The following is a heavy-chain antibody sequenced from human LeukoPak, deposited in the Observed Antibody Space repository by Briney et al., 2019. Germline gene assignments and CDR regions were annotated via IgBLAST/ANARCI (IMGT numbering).Heavy chain of an antibody. V-gene: IGHV4-59*01. CDR1: VASISGYY. CDR2: IHFSGST. CDR3: ARDLGGIYFDY. J-gene: IGHJ4*02. D-gene: IGHD1-26*01. Sequence: SETLSLTCTVSVASISGYYWSWVRQPPGKGLEWIGSIHFSGSTNYNPSLRSRVTISVDTSKNQLSLKLSSVTAADTAVYYCARDLGGIYFDYWGQGTLVTVSS.